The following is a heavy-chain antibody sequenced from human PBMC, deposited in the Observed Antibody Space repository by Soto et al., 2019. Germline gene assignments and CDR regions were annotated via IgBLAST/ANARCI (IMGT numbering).Heavy chain of an antibody. CDR3: AREGFCSGGSCFSDY. CDR1: GFTVSSNY. D-gene: IGHD2-15*01. V-gene: IGHV3-53*01. Sequence: EVQLVESGGGLIQPGGSLRLSCAASGFTVSSNYMSWVRQAPGKGLEWVSVIYSGGTTFYADSVKGRFTISRDNSKNTLDLQMNSLGAEDTAVYYCAREGFCSGGSCFSDYWGQGTLVTVSS. CDR2: IYSGGTT. J-gene: IGHJ4*02.